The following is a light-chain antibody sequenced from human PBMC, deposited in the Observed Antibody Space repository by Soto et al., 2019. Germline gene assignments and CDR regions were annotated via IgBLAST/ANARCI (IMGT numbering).Light chain of an antibody. Sequence: EVVLTQSPGTLSLSPGERATLSCRASQPIDRKFLAWYQQKPGQAPRLLIHGASTRATGVPDRFSGSGSERDFSITISSLEPEDFAVYFCPRFDASLFTFGGGTKVEIK. CDR2: GAS. CDR1: QPIDRKF. V-gene: IGKV3-20*01. CDR3: PRFDASLFT. J-gene: IGKJ4*01.